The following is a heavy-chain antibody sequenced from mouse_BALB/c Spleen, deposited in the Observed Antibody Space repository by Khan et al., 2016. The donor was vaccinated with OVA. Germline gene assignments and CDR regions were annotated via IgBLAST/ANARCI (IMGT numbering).Heavy chain of an antibody. D-gene: IGHD1-1*01. CDR1: GYTFTSYW. CDR2: IGPGSSNT. J-gene: IGHJ4*01. V-gene: IGHV1S41*01. Sequence: DLVKPGTSVKLSCKASGYTFTSYWINWIKQRPGQGLEWIGRIGPGSSNTYYNEMFKGKAALTVDTSSTTAYIQFSSLSSEDSAVYFCASGNYYGRTYYAMDYWGQGTSVTVSS. CDR3: ASGNYYGRTYYAMDY.